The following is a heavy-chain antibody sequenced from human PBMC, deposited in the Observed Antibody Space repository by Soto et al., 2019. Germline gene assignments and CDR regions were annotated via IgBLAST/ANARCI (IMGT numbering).Heavy chain of an antibody. CDR1: GYTFTSYY. CDR2: INPSGGST. J-gene: IGHJ4*02. CDR3: AREVRGCSGGSCYEAPFDY. V-gene: IGHV1-46*01. D-gene: IGHD2-15*01. Sequence: QVQLVQSGAEVKKPGASVKVSCKASGYTFTSYYMHWVRQAPGQGLEWMGIINPSGGSTSYAQKFQGRVTRTRDTSTSTVYMELSSLRSEDTAVYYCAREVRGCSGGSCYEAPFDYWGQGTLVTVSS.